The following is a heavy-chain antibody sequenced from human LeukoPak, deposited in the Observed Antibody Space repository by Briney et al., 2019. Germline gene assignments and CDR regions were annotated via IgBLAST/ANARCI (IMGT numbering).Heavy chain of an antibody. J-gene: IGHJ4*02. V-gene: IGHV3-53*01. CDR2: IYSGGST. Sequence: PGGSLRLSCATSGFTVSSNYMSWVRQAPGKGLEWVSAIYSGGSTYYADSVKGRFTISRDNSKNTLYLQMNSLRAEDTAVSYCVRDSVGLYYFNYWGQGTLATVSS. D-gene: IGHD1-26*01. CDR3: VRDSVGLYYFNY. CDR1: GFTVSSNY.